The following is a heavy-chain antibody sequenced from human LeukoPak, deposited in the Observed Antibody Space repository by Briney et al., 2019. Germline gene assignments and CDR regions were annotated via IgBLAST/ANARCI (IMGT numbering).Heavy chain of an antibody. CDR1: GGSISSSSYY. D-gene: IGHD6-13*01. J-gene: IGHJ4*02. CDR2: IYYSGST. V-gene: IGHV4-39*07. Sequence: SETLSLTCTVSGGSISSSSYYWGWIRQPPGKGLEWIGSIYYSGSTYYNPSLKSRVTISVDTSKNQFSLKLSSVTAADTAVYYCARGGAAAAGYWGQGTLVTVSS. CDR3: ARGGAAAAGY.